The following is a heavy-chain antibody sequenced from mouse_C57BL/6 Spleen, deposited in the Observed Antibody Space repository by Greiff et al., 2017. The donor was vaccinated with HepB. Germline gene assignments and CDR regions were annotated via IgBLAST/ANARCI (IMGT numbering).Heavy chain of an antibody. J-gene: IGHJ4*01. CDR3: ARRVHYGSSHYYAMDY. Sequence: QVQLQQPGAELVKPGASVKLSCKASGYTFTSYWMHWVKQRPGQGLEWIGMIHPNSGSTNYHEKFKSKATLTVDKSSSTASMQLSSLTSEDAAVYYCARRVHYGSSHYYAMDYWGQGTSVTVSS. V-gene: IGHV1-64*01. CDR1: GYTFTSYW. CDR2: IHPNSGST. D-gene: IGHD1-1*01.